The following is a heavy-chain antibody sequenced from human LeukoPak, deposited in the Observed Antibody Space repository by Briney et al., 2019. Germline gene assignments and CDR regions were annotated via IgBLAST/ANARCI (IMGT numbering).Heavy chain of an antibody. J-gene: IGHJ4*02. CDR1: GGSISSYY. D-gene: IGHD1-26*01. CDR2: IYYSAST. CDR3: ARDSFGSIDY. V-gene: IGHV4-59*01. Sequence: SETLSLTCTVSGGSISSYYWSWIRQPPGKGLEWIGYIYYSASTNYNPSLKSRVTISVDTSKNQFSLKLSSVTAADTAVYYCARDSFGSIDYWGQGTLVTVSS.